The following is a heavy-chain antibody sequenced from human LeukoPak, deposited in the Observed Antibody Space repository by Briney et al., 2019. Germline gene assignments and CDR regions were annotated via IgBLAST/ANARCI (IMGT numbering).Heavy chain of an antibody. Sequence: GTSVKVSCKASGVTFSTYAISWVRQAPGQGLEWMGGFIPLFGTPSYAQKFQGRVTITADKSTSTAYVELSSLRSEDTAVYYCASGYCSTARCFASYEMDVWGQGTTVTVSS. J-gene: IGHJ6*02. CDR1: GVTFSTYA. D-gene: IGHD2-2*03. V-gene: IGHV1-69*06. CDR3: ASGYCSTARCFASYEMDV. CDR2: FIPLFGTP.